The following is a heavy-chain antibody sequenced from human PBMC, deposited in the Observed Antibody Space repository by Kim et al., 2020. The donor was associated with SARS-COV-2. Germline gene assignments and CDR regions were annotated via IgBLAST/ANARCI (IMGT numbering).Heavy chain of an antibody. V-gene: IGHV4-59*13. CDR3: ARFRQNSSGWYHPYYYYGMDV. Sequence: SETLSLTCTVSGGSISSYYWSWIRQPPGKGLEWIGYIYYSGSTNYNPSLKSRVTISVDTSKNQFSLKLSSVTAADTAVYYCARFRQNSSGWYHPYYYYGMDVWGQGTTVTVSS. CDR2: IYYSGST. CDR1: GGSISSYY. D-gene: IGHD6-19*01. J-gene: IGHJ6*02.